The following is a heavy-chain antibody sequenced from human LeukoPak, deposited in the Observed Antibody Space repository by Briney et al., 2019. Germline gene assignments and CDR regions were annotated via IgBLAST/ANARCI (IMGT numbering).Heavy chain of an antibody. Sequence: ASVKVSCKASGYTFTGYYMHWVRQAPGQGLEWMGWINPNSGGTNYAQKFQGRVTMTRDTSISTAYMELSRLRSDDTAVYYCARDSVDTAMVRAYYFDYWGQGTLVTVS. D-gene: IGHD5-18*01. CDR1: GYTFTGYY. CDR3: ARDSVDTAMVRAYYFDY. CDR2: INPNSGGT. V-gene: IGHV1-2*02. J-gene: IGHJ4*02.